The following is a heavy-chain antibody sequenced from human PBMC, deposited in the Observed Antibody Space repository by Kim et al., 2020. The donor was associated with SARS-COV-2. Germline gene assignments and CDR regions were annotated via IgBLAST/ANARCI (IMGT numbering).Heavy chain of an antibody. Sequence: GGSLRLSCAASGFTFSSYAMHWVRQAPGKGLEWVAVISYDGSNKYYADSVKGRFTISRDNSKNTLYLQMNSLRAEDTAVYYCAGLEDIVVVPAAIRADYWGQGTLVTVSS. V-gene: IGHV3-30-3*01. J-gene: IGHJ4*02. D-gene: IGHD2-2*02. CDR3: AGLEDIVVVPAAIRADY. CDR1: GFTFSSYA. CDR2: ISYDGSNK.